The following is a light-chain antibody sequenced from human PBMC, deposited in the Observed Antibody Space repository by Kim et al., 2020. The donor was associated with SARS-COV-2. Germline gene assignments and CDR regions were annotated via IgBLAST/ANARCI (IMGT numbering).Light chain of an antibody. V-gene: IGLV2-14*03. Sequence: GRSITLSCSGTTSAVGGYNYVSWYQHHPGKAPKLMIYDVNKRPSGVSSRFSGSKSGNTASLTISGLQAEDEADYYCSSYTSSTTSVFGGGTKVTVL. J-gene: IGLJ2*01. CDR3: SSYTSSTTSV. CDR1: TSAVGGYNY. CDR2: DVN.